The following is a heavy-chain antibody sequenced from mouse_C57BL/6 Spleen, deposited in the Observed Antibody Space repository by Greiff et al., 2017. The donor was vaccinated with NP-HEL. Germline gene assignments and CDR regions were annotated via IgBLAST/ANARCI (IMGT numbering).Heavy chain of an antibody. J-gene: IGHJ4*01. D-gene: IGHD1-1*01. CDR2: IDPETGGT. CDR3: TYYYGSSYEGHYYAMDY. V-gene: IGHV1-15*01. Sequence: QVQLKESGAELVRPGASVTLSCKASGYTFTDYEMHWVKQTPVHGLEWIGAIDPETGGTAYNQKFKGKAILTADKSSSTAYMELRSLTSEDSAVYYCTYYYGSSYEGHYYAMDYWGQGTSVTVSS. CDR1: GYTFTDYE.